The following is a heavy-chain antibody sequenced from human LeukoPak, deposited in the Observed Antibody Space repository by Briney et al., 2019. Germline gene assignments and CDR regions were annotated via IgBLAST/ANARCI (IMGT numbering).Heavy chain of an antibody. J-gene: IGHJ4*02. Sequence: GGSLRLSCAASGFTFDDYAMHWVRQGPGKGLEWVSGISWNSGYIGYADSVKGRFTISRDNAKNSLYLQMNSLTAEVTALYYCAKDPHYNTLSGYFDYWGQGTLVTVSS. CDR1: GFTFDDYA. CDR3: AKDPHYNTLSGYFDY. V-gene: IGHV3-9*01. CDR2: ISWNSGYI. D-gene: IGHD3-10*01.